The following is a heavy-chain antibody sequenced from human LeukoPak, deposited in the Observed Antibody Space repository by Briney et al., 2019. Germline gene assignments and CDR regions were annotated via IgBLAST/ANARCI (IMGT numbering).Heavy chain of an antibody. CDR3: ARSRFGGVIVDY. V-gene: IGHV1-46*01. D-gene: IGHD3-16*02. J-gene: IGHJ4*02. CDR1: GYTFASYY. CDR2: INPSGGST. Sequence: GASVKVSCKASGYTFASYYMHWVRQAPGQGLEWMGIINPSGGSTSYAQKFQGRVTMTRDTSTSTVYMELSSLRSEDTAVYYCARSRFGGVIVDYWGQGTLVTVSS.